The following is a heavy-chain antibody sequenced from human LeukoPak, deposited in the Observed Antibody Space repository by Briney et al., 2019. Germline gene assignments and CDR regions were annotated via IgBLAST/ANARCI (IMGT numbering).Heavy chain of an antibody. CDR3: ARDGSGLWFDP. V-gene: IGHV4-61*02. Sequence: TSETLSLTCTVSGGSISSSTYYWGCFRQPPGKGPEWIGRIDTSGTTSYNPSLKSRVTISVDTSKNQFSLKLRSVTAADTAVYYCARDGSGLWFDPWGQGTLVTVSS. CDR1: GGSISSSTYY. J-gene: IGHJ5*02. CDR2: IDTSGTT.